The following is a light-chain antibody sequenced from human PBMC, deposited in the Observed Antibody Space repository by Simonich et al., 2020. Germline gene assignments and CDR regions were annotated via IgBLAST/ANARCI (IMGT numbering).Light chain of an antibody. J-gene: IGLJ3*02. CDR3: AAWDDSLSGYWV. Sequence: QSVLPQPPSASGTPGQRDTISCSGSSSNIGSNYVYWYQQLPGTAPKLLIYRNNQRPSGVPDRCSGSKSGTSASLAISGLRSEDEADYYCAAWDDSLSGYWVFGGGTKLTVL. V-gene: IGLV1-47*01. CDR1: SSNIGSNY. CDR2: RNN.